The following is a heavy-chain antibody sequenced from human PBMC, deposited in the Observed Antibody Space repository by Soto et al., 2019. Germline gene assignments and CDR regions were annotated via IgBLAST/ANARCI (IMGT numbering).Heavy chain of an antibody. CDR1: GGSITRNY. V-gene: IGHV4-59*12. D-gene: IGHD2-15*01. CDR2: TYYSGST. Sequence: SETLSLTCNVSGGSITRNYWSWIRQPPGKGLEWIGYTYYSGSTNYNPSLKSRVTISVDTSKNQFSLKLSSVTAADTAVYYCARDIGRYCSGGSCSSPDWFDPWGQGTLVTVSS. CDR3: ARDIGRYCSGGSCSSPDWFDP. J-gene: IGHJ5*02.